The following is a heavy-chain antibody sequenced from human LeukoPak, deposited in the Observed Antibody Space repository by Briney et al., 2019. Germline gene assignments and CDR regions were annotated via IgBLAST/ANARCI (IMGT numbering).Heavy chain of an antibody. CDR1: GGSISTYY. J-gene: IGHJ4*02. CDR3: ARAVAASYFDY. V-gene: IGHV4-59*01. D-gene: IGHD6-19*01. CDR2: INYSGGT. Sequence: SETLSLTCTVSGGSISTYYWSWIRQSPGKGLEWIGYINYSGGTNYIPSLKSRVTISVDTSKKQFSLRLSSVTAADTAVYYCARAVAASYFDYWGQGTLVTVSS.